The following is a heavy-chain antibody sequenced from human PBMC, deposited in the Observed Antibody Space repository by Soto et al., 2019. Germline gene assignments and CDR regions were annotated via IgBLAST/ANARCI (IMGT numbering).Heavy chain of an antibody. CDR2: ISYDGSNK. D-gene: IGHD2-2*01. J-gene: IGHJ3*02. CDR3: AREYQLLIDAFDI. V-gene: IGHV3-30-3*01. Sequence: QVLLVESGGGVVQPGRSLRLSCAASGFTFSSYAMHWVRQAPGKGLEWVAVISYDGSNKYYADSVKGRFTISRDNSKNTLYLQMNSLRAEDTAVYYCAREYQLLIDAFDIWGQGTMVTVSS. CDR1: GFTFSSYA.